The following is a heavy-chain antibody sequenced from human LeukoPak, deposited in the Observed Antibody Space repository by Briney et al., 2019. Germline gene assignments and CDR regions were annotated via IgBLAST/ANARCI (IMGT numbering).Heavy chain of an antibody. D-gene: IGHD5-18*01. J-gene: IGHJ4*02. CDR3: ARHPERYSYFDY. Sequence: SETLSLTCTVSGGSISSSSYYWGWIRQPPGKGLEWIGTIYYTGSTYYNPSLKSRVTISIDTSKNQFSLRLSSVTAADTAVYSCARHPERYSYFDYWGQGTLVTVSS. V-gene: IGHV4-39*01. CDR2: IYYTGST. CDR1: GGSISSSSYY.